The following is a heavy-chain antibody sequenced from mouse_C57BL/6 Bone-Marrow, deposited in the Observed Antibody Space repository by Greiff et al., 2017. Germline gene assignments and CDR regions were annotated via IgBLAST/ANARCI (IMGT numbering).Heavy chain of an antibody. CDR1: GYTFTDYE. V-gene: IGHV1-15*01. Sequence: QVQLQQSGAELVRPGASVTLSCKASGYTFTDYEMHWVKQTPVHGLEWIGAIDPETGGTAYNQKFKGKAILTADKSSSTAYMELRSLTSEDSAVXYCTRLTGYFDYWGQGTTLTVSS. D-gene: IGHD4-1*01. CDR2: IDPETGGT. CDR3: TRLTGYFDY. J-gene: IGHJ2*01.